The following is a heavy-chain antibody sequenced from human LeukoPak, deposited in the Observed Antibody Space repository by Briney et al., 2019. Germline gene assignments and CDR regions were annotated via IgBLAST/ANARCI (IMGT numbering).Heavy chain of an antibody. CDR3: ARDTAGSTTGTTLAY. CDR2: ISYDGSNK. Sequence: GGSLRLSCAASGFTFSSYAIHWVRQAPGKGLEWVAVISYDGSNKYYADSVKGRFTISRDNSKNTLYLQMNSLRAEDTAVYYCARDTAGSTTGTTLAYWGQGTLVTVSS. CDR1: GFTFSSYA. D-gene: IGHD1-1*01. J-gene: IGHJ4*02. V-gene: IGHV3-30-3*01.